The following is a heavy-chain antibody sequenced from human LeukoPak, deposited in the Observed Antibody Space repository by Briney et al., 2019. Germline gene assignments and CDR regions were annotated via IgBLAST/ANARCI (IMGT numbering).Heavy chain of an antibody. J-gene: IGHJ4*02. CDR3: ATSSGWPGTFDY. V-gene: IGHV4-34*01. CDR1: GGSFSGYY. CDR2: INHSGST. Sequence: SETLPLTCAVYGGSFSGYYWSWIRQPPGKGLEWIGEINHSGSTNYNPSLKSRVTISVDTSKNQFSLKLSSVTAADTAVYYCATSSGWPGTFDYWGQGTLVTVSS. D-gene: IGHD6-19*01.